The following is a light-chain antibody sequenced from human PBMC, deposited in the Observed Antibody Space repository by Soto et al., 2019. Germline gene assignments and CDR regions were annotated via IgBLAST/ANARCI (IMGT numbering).Light chain of an antibody. J-gene: IGLJ1*01. CDR3: QSYASTLSARYV. CDR1: SSNIGAGYD. CDR2: GNI. Sequence: QSALTQPPSVSGAPGQRVTISCTGSSSNIGAGYDVHWYQQRPGTAPKLLIFGNIKRPSGVPDRFSGSKSGTSASLAITGLQAEDEGDYDCQSYASTLSARYVFGTGTKLTVL. V-gene: IGLV1-40*01.